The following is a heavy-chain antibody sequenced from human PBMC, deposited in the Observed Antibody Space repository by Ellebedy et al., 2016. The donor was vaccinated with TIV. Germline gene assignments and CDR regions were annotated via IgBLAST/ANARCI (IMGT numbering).Heavy chain of an antibody. Sequence: GESLKISCAASGFTFRTYAMHWVRQAPGKGLEWVAVVSDIGTDKFYADSVKGRFTISRDNSKNPLYLQMNSLRPEDTAAYYCAKKGGPAMLGKGDYLDYWGRGTLVTVSS. CDR3: AKKGGPAMLGKGDYLDY. D-gene: IGHD3-16*01. CDR2: VSDIGTDK. CDR1: GFTFRTYA. V-gene: IGHV3-30-3*02. J-gene: IGHJ4*02.